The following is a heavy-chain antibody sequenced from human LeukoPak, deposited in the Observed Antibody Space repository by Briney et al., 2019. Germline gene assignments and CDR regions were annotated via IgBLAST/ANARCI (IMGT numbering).Heavy chain of an antibody. CDR2: INPNSGGT. CDR1: GYTFTSNY. Sequence: ASVKVSCKAFGYTFTSNYMHWVRQAPGQGPEWMGWINPNSGGTNYAQKFQGRVTMTRDTSISTAYMELSRLRSDDTAVYYCARPDEVAGTYFDYWGQGTLVTVSS. D-gene: IGHD6-19*01. CDR3: ARPDEVAGTYFDY. J-gene: IGHJ4*02. V-gene: IGHV1-2*02.